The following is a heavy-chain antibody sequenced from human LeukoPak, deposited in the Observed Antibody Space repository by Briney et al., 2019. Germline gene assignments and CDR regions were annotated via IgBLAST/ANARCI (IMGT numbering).Heavy chain of an antibody. D-gene: IGHD1-14*01. CDR2: INHSGST. V-gene: IGHV4-34*01. CDR1: GGSFSGYY. Sequence: SETLSLTCAVYGGSFSGYYWSWIRQPPGKGLEWIGEINHSGSTNYNPSLKSRVTISVDTSKNQFSLKLSSVTAADTAVYYCARSELLDYYYYYMDVWGKGTTVTVSS. J-gene: IGHJ6*03. CDR3: ARSELLDYYYYYMDV.